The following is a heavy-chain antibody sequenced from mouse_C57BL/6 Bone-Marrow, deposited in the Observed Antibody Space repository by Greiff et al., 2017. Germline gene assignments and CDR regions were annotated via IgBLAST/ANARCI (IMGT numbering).Heavy chain of an antibody. CDR3: AREELPYYYAMDY. CDR1: GYAFSSYW. J-gene: IGHJ4*01. Sequence: VQLQQSGAELVKPGASVKISCKASGYAFSSYWMNWVKQRPGKGLEWIGQIYPGDGDTNYNGKFKGKATLTADKSSSTAYMQHSSLTSEDSAVYFCAREELPYYYAMDYWGQRTSVTVSS. CDR2: IYPGDGDT. V-gene: IGHV1-80*01.